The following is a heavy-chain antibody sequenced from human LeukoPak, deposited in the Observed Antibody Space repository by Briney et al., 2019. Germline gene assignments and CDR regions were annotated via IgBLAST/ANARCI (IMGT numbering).Heavy chain of an antibody. CDR2: IYTSGST. V-gene: IGHV4-61*02. Sequence: SETLSLTCTVSGDSITSGRYYWSWIRQPAGKGLEWIGRIYTSGSTNYNPSLKSRVTISVDTSKNQFSPKLSSVTAADTAVYYCARKYSSSSFDYWGQGTLVTVSS. CDR1: GDSITSGRYY. J-gene: IGHJ4*02. D-gene: IGHD6-6*01. CDR3: ARKYSSSSFDY.